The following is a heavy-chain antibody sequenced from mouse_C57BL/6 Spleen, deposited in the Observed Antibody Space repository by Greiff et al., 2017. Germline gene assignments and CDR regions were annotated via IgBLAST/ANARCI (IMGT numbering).Heavy chain of an antibody. CDR2: IWSGGST. V-gene: IGHV2-2*01. J-gene: IGHJ3*01. Sequence: VKLKESGPGLVQPSQSLSITCTVSGFSLTSYGVHWVRQSPGKGLEWLGVIWSGGSTDFNAAFISRLSISKDNSKSQVFFKMNSLQADDTAIYYCARGDYDYDFAYWGQGTLVTVSA. D-gene: IGHD2-4*01. CDR3: ARGDYDYDFAY. CDR1: GFSLTSYG.